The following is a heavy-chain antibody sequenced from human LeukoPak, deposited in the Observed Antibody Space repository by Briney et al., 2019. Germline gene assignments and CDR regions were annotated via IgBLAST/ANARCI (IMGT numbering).Heavy chain of an antibody. CDR2: ISSSSSYI. Sequence: GGSLRLSCAASGFTFSYYSMNWVRQAPGKGLEWVSSISSSSSYIYYADSVKGRFTISRDNAKNSLYLQMNSLRAEDTAVYYCAKRGVVIRVILVGFHKEAYYFDSWGQGALVTVSS. V-gene: IGHV3-21*01. CDR1: GFTFSYYS. D-gene: IGHD3-22*01. CDR3: AKRGVVIRVILVGFHKEAYYFDS. J-gene: IGHJ4*02.